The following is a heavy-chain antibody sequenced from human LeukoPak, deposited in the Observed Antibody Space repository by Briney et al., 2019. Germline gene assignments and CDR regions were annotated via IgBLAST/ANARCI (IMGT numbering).Heavy chain of an antibody. J-gene: IGHJ4*02. CDR2: ISSSSSYI. CDR3: ARGITPYYFDY. Sequence: GGSLRLSCAASGFTFSSYSMNWVRQAPGKGLEWVSSISSSSSYIYYADSVEGRFTISRDNAKNSLYLQMNSLRAEDTAVYYCARGITPYYFDYWGQGTLVTVSS. CDR1: GFTFSSYS. D-gene: IGHD3-16*01. V-gene: IGHV3-21*01.